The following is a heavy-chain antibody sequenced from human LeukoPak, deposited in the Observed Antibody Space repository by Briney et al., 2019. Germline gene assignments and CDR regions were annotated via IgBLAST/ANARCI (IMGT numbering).Heavy chain of an antibody. J-gene: IGHJ4*02. V-gene: IGHV3-23*01. D-gene: IGHD5-18*01. CDR2: ISGSGGST. Sequence: GGSLRLSCAASGFTFSSYAMSWVRQTPGKGLEWVSAISGSGGSTYYADSVKGRFTISRDNSKNTLYLQMNSLRAEDTAVYYCAKGTAMVNLRPFDYWGQGTLVTVSS. CDR1: GFTFSSYA. CDR3: AKGTAMVNLRPFDY.